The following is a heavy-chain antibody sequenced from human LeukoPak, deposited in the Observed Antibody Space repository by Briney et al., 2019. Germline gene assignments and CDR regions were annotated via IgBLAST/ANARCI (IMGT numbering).Heavy chain of an antibody. J-gene: IGHJ4*02. CDR2: VDPEDGET. D-gene: IGHD3-3*01. CDR3: ATPNRRLIEWLLWS. Sequence: GASVKISCMVSGYTFTDYYMHWVQQAPGKGLEWMGLVDPEDGETIYAEKFQGRVTITADTSTDTAYIELSGLTAEDTAEYYFATPNRRLIEWLLWSWGQGTLVTDSS. CDR1: GYTFTDYY. V-gene: IGHV1-69-2*01.